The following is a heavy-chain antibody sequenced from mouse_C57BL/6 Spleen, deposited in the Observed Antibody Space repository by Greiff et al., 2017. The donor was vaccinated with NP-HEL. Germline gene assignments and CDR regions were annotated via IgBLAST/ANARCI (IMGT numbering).Heavy chain of an antibody. J-gene: IGHJ2*01. CDR3: ATEGYGCSSYYYDY. CDR2: INPENGDT. Sequence: VQLQQSGAELVRPGASVKLSCTASGFNFNDDYMHWVKQSPEKGLEWIGWINPENGDTEYTSKFQGKATITADKSSNTAYLQLRSLTSEDTAVYYCATEGYGCSSYYYDYWGKGTTLTASS. D-gene: IGHD1-1*01. CDR1: GFNFNDDY. V-gene: IGHV14-4*01.